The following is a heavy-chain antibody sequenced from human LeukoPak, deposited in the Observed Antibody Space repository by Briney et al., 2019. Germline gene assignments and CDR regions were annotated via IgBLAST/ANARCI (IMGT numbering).Heavy chain of an antibody. D-gene: IGHD2-2*01. CDR2: IYYSGST. J-gene: IGHJ3*02. Sequence: PSETLSLTCTVSGGSISSYYWSWIRQPPGKGLEWIGYIYYSGSTNYNPSLKSRVTISVDTSKNQFSLKLSSVTAADTAVYYCARVAKVRYCSSTSCRHDAFDIWGQGTMVTVSS. CDR3: ARVAKVRYCSSTSCRHDAFDI. CDR1: GGSISSYY. V-gene: IGHV4-59*12.